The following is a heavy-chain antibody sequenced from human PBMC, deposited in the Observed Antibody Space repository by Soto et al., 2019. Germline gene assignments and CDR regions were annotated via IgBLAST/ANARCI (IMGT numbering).Heavy chain of an antibody. Sequence: QVQLVQSGAEVKKPGSSVKVSCKASGGTFSSYTISWVRQAPGQGLEWMGRIIPILGIANYAQKFQGRVTITADKSTSTAYMELSSLRSEDTAVYYWARVPVIHLGPWFDPWGQGTLVTVSS. V-gene: IGHV1-69*02. D-gene: IGHD3-16*01. CDR3: ARVPVIHLGPWFDP. CDR2: IIPILGIA. CDR1: GGTFSSYT. J-gene: IGHJ5*02.